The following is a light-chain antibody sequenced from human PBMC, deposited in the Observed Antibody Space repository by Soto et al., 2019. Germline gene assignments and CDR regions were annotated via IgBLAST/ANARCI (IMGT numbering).Light chain of an antibody. CDR1: SSNVGGYNY. CDR3: RSYTGRQSYH. V-gene: IGLV2-11*01. J-gene: IGLJ1*01. Sequence: QSPLTQPRSVSPSPGQSVTISSTGTSSNVGGYNYVSWYQQHPRKAPKLMIYDVSTRPSAVPDRFSGSKYGNTAPLTISRLQTEDGPEYYCRSYTGRQSYHFRTGTKVTVL. CDR2: DVS.